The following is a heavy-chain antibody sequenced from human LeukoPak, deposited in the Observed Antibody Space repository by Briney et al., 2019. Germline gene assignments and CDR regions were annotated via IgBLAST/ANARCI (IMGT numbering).Heavy chain of an antibody. J-gene: IGHJ4*02. CDR3: ARGVVATIGS. CDR1: XX. D-gene: IGHD5-12*01. CDR2: ISSSSYI. V-gene: IGHV3-21*01. Sequence: XXXXWVRXXXGKGLEEVSSISSSSYIYYADSVKGRFTISRDNAKNSLYLQMNSLRAEDTAVYYCARGVVATIGSWGQGTLVTVSS.